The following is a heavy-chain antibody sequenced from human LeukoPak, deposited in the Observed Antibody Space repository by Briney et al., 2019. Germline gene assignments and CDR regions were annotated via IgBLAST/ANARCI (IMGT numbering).Heavy chain of an antibody. CDR1: GFTFSSYW. CDR2: IKQDGSEK. V-gene: IGHV3-7*01. CDR3: ARDGIFLDTAMVTEGHDY. J-gene: IGHJ4*02. Sequence: PGGSLRLSCAASGFTFSSYWMSWVRQAPGKGLEWVANIKQDGSEKYYVDSVKGRFTISRDNAKNSLYLQMNSLRAEDTAVYYCARDGIFLDTAMVTEGHDYWGQGTLVTVSS. D-gene: IGHD5-18*01.